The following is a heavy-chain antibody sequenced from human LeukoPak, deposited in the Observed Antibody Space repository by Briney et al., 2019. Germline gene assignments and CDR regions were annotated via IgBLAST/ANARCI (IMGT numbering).Heavy chain of an antibody. CDR3: ARHRWYGVRVPFGY. CDR2: INHSGST. D-gene: IGHD3-10*01. CDR1: GGSFSGYY. Sequence: SETLSLTCAVYGGSFSGYYWSWIRQPPGKGLEWIGEINHSGSTNYNPSLKSRVTISVDTSKNQFSLKLSSVTAADTAVYYCARHRWYGVRVPFGYWGQGTLVTVSS. V-gene: IGHV4-34*01. J-gene: IGHJ4*02.